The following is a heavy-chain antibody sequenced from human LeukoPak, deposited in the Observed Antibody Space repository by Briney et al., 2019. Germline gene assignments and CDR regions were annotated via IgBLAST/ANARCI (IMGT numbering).Heavy chain of an antibody. J-gene: IGHJ4*02. CDR1: GFTFSSYA. D-gene: IGHD1-14*01. V-gene: IGHV3-23*01. CDR3: ARGGDYNTSPFDS. Sequence: PGGSLRLSCAASGFTFSSYAMSWVRQAPGKGLEWVSAISGSGGSTYYADSVKGRFTISRDNSKNTLYLQMNSLRTEDTAVYYCARGGDYNTSPFDSWGQGTLVTVSS. CDR2: ISGSGGST.